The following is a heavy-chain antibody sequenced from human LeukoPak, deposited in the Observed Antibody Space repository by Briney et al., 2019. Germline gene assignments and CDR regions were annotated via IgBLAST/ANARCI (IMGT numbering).Heavy chain of an antibody. CDR3: AKDFDTGGDSVDFQH. Sequence: GGSLRLSCAASGIIFSNYAMNWVRQAPGKGLEWVSTISGNGHYIYYADSVKGRSTISRDNSKSTLYLQLSSLRAEDTALYYCAKDFDTGGDSVDFQHWGQGTLVAVSS. V-gene: IGHV3-23*01. CDR2: ISGNGHYI. CDR1: GIIFSNYA. D-gene: IGHD2-21*01. J-gene: IGHJ1*01.